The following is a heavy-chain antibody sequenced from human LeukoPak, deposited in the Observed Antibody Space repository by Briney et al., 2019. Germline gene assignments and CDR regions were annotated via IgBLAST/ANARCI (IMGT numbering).Heavy chain of an antibody. CDR1: GFTFSSYG. J-gene: IGHJ4*02. Sequence: PGGTLRLSCAASGFTFSSYGMSWIRQAPGKGLEWVSYIGRSGTTIHYADSVKGRFTSSWDNAKKSLYLQMNSLRAEDTAVYYCARSGKIYFDWLLDYWGQGTLVTVSS. CDR3: ARSGKIYFDWLLDY. D-gene: IGHD3-9*01. V-gene: IGHV3-48*04. CDR2: IGRSGTTI.